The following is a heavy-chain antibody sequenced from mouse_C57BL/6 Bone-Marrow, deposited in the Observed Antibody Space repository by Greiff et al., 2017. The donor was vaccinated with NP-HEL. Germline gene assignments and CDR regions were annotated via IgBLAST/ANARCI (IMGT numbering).Heavy chain of an antibody. CDR1: GFNIKDDY. CDR2: IDPENGDT. CDR3: TTGFAMDY. J-gene: IGHJ4*01. Sequence: EVQLQQSGAELERPGASVKLSCTASGFNIKDDYMHWVKQRPEQGLEWIGWIDPENGDTEYASKFQGKATITADTSSNTAYLQLSSLTSEDTAVYYCTTGFAMDYWGQGTSVTVSS. V-gene: IGHV14-4*01.